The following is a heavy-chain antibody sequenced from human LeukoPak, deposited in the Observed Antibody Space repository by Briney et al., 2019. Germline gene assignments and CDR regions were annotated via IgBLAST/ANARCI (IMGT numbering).Heavy chain of an antibody. Sequence: PGGSLRLSCSASGFTFSSYAMHWVRQAPGKGLEYVSAISSNGGSTYYADSVKGRFTISRDNSKNTLYLQMSSLRPEDIAVYYCVKGIVVVTARAFDYWGQGTLVTVSS. J-gene: IGHJ4*02. CDR1: GFTFSSYA. V-gene: IGHV3-64D*06. CDR2: ISSNGGST. D-gene: IGHD2-21*02. CDR3: VKGIVVVTARAFDY.